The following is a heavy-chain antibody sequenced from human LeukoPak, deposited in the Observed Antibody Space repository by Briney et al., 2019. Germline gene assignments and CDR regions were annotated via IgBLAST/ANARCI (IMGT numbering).Heavy chain of an antibody. D-gene: IGHD1-26*01. CDR3: ARDLVDGVGAPGAY. J-gene: IGHJ4*02. Sequence: ASVKVSCKASGYTFTNYGITWMRQAPGQGLEWMGWINTYNGNTNYAQNLQGRVTITTDTSTSTAYMELRSLRSDVTAVFYCARDLVDGVGAPGAYWGQGALVTVSS. CDR2: INTYNGNT. V-gene: IGHV1-18*01. CDR1: GYTFTNYG.